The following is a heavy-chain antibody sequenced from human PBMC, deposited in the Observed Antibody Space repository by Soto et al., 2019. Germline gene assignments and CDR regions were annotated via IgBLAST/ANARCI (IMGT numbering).Heavy chain of an antibody. V-gene: IGHV1-3*01. Sequence: QVHLVQSGAEVKKPGASVNVSCKASGYTFTNYAIHWVRQAPGKRLEWMGWINAGNGNTKYSQNFHGRVNITRDSFASTAYMELSSPMTEGMAVYDCSRSGSMTNTSCEGGVGYWGQGTLVTVSS. CDR2: INAGNGNT. CDR1: GYTFTNYA. CDR3: SRSGSMTNTSCEGGVGY. D-gene: IGHD2-8*01. J-gene: IGHJ4*02.